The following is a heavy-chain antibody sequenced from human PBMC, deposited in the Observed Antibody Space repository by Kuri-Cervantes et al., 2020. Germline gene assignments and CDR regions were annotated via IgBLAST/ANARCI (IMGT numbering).Heavy chain of an antibody. CDR2: INSRGSI. J-gene: IGHJ4*02. V-gene: IGHV3-69-1*01. Sequence: GESLKISCVGSGFTFRDYNMNWVRQAPGKGLEWVSSINSRGSIDYADSVKGRFTISRDNAKNSLYLQMNSLRVEDTAVYYCARDRVDSSGYYPFDYWGQGTLVTVSS. CDR1: GFTFRDYN. D-gene: IGHD3-22*01. CDR3: ARDRVDSSGYYPFDY.